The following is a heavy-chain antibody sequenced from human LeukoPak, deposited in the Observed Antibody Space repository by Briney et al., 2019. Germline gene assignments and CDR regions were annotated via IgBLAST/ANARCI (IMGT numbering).Heavy chain of an antibody. J-gene: IGHJ4*02. CDR1: GFTLSSYA. V-gene: IGHV3-23*01. CDR2: ISGSGGST. CDR3: AKGTMLRGVSPFDY. D-gene: IGHD3-10*01. Sequence: PGGSLRLSCAASGFTLSSYAMDWVRQAPGKGLEWVSGISGSGGSTYYADSVKGRFTISRDNSKNTLYLQMNSLRAEDTALYYCAKGTMLRGVSPFDYWGQGTLVTVSS.